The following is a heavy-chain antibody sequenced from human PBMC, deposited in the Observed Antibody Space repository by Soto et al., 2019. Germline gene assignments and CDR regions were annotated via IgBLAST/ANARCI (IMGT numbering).Heavy chain of an antibody. Sequence: EVQLLESGGGLAQPGGSLRLSCAASGFTFSNHPMSWVRQAPGKGLEWVSGISGSGDTPYYADSVKGRFTISRDNSKNTLSLQMNSLRAEDTATYYCAKDVRIRMVREVLRSFDFWGQGTLVTVSS. V-gene: IGHV3-23*01. J-gene: IGHJ4*02. D-gene: IGHD3-10*01. CDR2: ISGSGDTP. CDR1: GFTFSNHP. CDR3: AKDVRIRMVREVLRSFDF.